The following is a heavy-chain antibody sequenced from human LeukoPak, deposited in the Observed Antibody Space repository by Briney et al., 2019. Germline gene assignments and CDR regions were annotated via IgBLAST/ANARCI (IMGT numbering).Heavy chain of an antibody. CDR1: GGSFSAYS. CDR3: ARAVVNGFDP. D-gene: IGHD2-8*02. CDR2: ITHVGGT. V-gene: IGHV4-34*01. Sequence: SETLSLTCAVYGGSFSAYSYSWIRQPPGKGLEWIGEITHVGGTNYNPSLTSRVTISIDRSKKEFSLKLSSVTAADTAVYYCARAVVNGFDPWGQGTLVTVSS. J-gene: IGHJ5*02.